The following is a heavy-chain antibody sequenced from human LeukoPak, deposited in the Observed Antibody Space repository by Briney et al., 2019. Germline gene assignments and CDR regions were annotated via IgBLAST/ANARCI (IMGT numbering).Heavy chain of an antibody. CDR1: GYTFAGYY. J-gene: IGHJ4*02. V-gene: IGHV1-2*02. Sequence: ASVKVSGKASGYTFAGYYIHWVRRAPGQGLEWLGWINPNKGDTKSAQKFRDRVIMTTDTSLTTAYMEVINLSSDDTAVYYCTRSSWDCSSGSCYSNMNFDYWGQGTLVTVSS. CDR2: INPNKGDT. CDR3: TRSSWDCSSGSCYSNMNFDY. D-gene: IGHD2-15*01.